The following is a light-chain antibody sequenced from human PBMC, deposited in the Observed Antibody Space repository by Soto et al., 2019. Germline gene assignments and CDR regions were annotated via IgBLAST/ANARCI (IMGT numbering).Light chain of an antibody. CDR2: GAS. CDR3: QQYNNWPPIT. Sequence: EIVMTQSPATLSVSPGERATLSCRASQSVSSNLAWYQQKPGQAPRLLIYGASTRATGIPARFSGTGSGTEATLTVSSRQAEDFAVYYCQQYNNWPPITFGQGTRLEIK. CDR1: QSVSSN. J-gene: IGKJ2*01. V-gene: IGKV3-15*01.